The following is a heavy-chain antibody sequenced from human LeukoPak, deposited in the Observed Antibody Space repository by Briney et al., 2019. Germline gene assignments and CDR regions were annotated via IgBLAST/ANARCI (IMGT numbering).Heavy chain of an antibody. V-gene: IGHV3-74*01. CDR1: GFTFSSFW. J-gene: IGHJ4*02. Sequence: PAGSLRLSCAASGFTFSSFWMHWVRQAPGKGLVWVLRINSDGRSTSYADSVKGRFTISRDNDKNTLYRQMNSLRAEETAVYCCAKVGGNDSSGCFDYWGQGTLVTVSS. D-gene: IGHD3-22*01. CDR2: INSDGRST. CDR3: AKVGGNDSSGCFDY.